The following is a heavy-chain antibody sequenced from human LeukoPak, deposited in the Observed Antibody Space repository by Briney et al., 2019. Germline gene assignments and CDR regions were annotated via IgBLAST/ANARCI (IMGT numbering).Heavy chain of an antibody. D-gene: IGHD2-2*01. CDR2: INSDGSST. J-gene: IGHJ4*02. Sequence: GGSLRLSCSASGFTLSPYWMHWVRQAPGKGLVWVSRINSDGSSTTYADSVKGRFTISRDNTKNTVYLQMNILRAEDTAVYYCARARCSRTSCDTESDYWGQGTLVTVSS. CDR1: GFTLSPYW. CDR3: ARARCSRTSCDTESDY. V-gene: IGHV3-74*01.